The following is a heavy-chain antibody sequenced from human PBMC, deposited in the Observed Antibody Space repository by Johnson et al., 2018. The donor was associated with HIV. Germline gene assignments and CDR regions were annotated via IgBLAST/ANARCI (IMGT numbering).Heavy chain of an antibody. V-gene: IGHV3-11*04. CDR2: ISSSGTNI. J-gene: IGHJ3*02. Sequence: QVQLVESGGGLVKPGGSLRLSCAASGFIFSDYYMSWIRQAPGKGLEWVSYISSSGTNIYYADSVKGRFSISRDNAKTSLYLQMNSLRGEDTAVYFCVRDRGTLVIWSDAFDMWGQGTMVTVSS. D-gene: IGHD3-22*01. CDR1: GFIFSDYY. CDR3: VRDRGTLVIWSDAFDM.